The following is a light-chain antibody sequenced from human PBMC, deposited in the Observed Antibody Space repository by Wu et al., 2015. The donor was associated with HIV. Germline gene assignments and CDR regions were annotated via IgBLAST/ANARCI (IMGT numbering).Light chain of an antibody. CDR3: LQYYTYPWT. CDR2: AAS. V-gene: IGKV1-8*01. CDR1: QGMSSY. Sequence: AIRITQSPSSLSASPGDRVTITCRASQGMSSYLAWYRQKPGKAPDLLIYAASTLQSGVPSRFSGSGSGTDFSLTISCLQSEDFATYYCLQYYTYPWTFGQGTKVEIK. J-gene: IGKJ1*01.